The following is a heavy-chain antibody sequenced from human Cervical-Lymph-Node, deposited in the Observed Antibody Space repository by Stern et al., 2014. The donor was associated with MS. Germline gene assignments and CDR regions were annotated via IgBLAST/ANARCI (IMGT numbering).Heavy chain of an antibody. Sequence: EMQLVESGGGLVQPGGSLRLSCVASGFTFSSYAINWVRQAPGKGLQWVSAIIASGNRTYYTDSVKGRFTISRDNSKNTVYLEMNSLTAEDTAVYFCALLATPTDYWGQGTLVTVSP. CDR2: IIASGNRT. J-gene: IGHJ4*02. V-gene: IGHV3-23*04. D-gene: IGHD4-23*01. CDR1: GFTFSSYA. CDR3: ALLATPTDY.